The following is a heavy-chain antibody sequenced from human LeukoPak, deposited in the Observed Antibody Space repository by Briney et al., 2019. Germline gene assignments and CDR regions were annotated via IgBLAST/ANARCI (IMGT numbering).Heavy chain of an antibody. D-gene: IGHD1-26*01. CDR2: ISGSVSST. J-gene: IGHJ4*02. V-gene: IGHV3-23*01. Sequence: GGSLRLSCAASGFSFSTYDMTWVRQAPGKGLEWVSAISGSVSSTNYADSVKGRFTISRDNSKNTLYLQMNSLRAEDTAVYYCAKNTSGSYLDHWGQGTLVTVSS. CDR3: AKNTSGSYLDH. CDR1: GFSFSTYD.